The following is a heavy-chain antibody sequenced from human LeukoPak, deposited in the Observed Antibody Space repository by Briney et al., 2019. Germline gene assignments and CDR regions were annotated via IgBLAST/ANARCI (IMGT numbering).Heavy chain of an antibody. CDR1: GFTFSSYG. Sequence: GRSLRLSCAASGFTFSSYGMHWVRQAPSKGLEWVAVISYDGSNKYYADSVKGRFTISRDNSKNTLYLQMNSLRAEDTAVYYCARDDSSEVYWGQGTLVTVSS. V-gene: IGHV3-30*03. J-gene: IGHJ4*02. D-gene: IGHD6-19*01. CDR2: ISYDGSNK. CDR3: ARDDSSEVY.